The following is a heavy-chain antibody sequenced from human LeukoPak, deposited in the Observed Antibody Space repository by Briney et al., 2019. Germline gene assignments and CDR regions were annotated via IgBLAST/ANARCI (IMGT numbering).Heavy chain of an antibody. D-gene: IGHD3-22*01. Sequence: ASVKVSCKASGYAITGHYIHWVRQAPGQGLEWMGWLNPNSGGTNYAQKFQGRVTLTGDSSINTAYMELSRLRSDDTAVYYRASAYYFDSGASFHNWLDPWGQGTLVTVSS. V-gene: IGHV1-2*02. CDR2: LNPNSGGT. CDR3: ASAYYFDSGASFHNWLDP. CDR1: GYAITGHY. J-gene: IGHJ5*02.